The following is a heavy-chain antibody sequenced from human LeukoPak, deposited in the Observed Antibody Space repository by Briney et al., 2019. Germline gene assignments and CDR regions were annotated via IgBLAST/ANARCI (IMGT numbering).Heavy chain of an antibody. CDR3: ARDGGDIVVVPGGSNRFDP. CDR1: GYTFTSYG. CDR2: ISAYNGNT. V-gene: IGHV1-18*01. J-gene: IGHJ5*02. D-gene: IGHD2-2*01. Sequence: GASVKVSCKASGYTFTSYGISWVRQAPGQGLEWMGWISAYNGNTNYAQKLQGRVTMTTDTSTSTAYMELRSLRSDDTAVYYCARDGGDIVVVPGGSNRFDPWGQGTLVTVSS.